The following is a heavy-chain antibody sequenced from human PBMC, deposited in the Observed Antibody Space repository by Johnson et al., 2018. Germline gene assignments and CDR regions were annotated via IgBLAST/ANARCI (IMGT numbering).Heavy chain of an antibody. CDR1: GFTFDDYA. CDR2: ISWNSGSI. J-gene: IGHJ3*02. CDR3: AKDGGDYDSTQGAFDI. V-gene: IGHV3-9*01. Sequence: EVQLVESGGGLVQPGRSLRLSCAASGFTFDDYAMHWVRQAPGKGLEWVSGISWNSGSIGYADSVKGRFTISRDNAKNSLYLQRNSLRAEDTALYYCAKDGGDYDSTQGAFDIWGQGTMVTVSS. D-gene: IGHD3-22*01.